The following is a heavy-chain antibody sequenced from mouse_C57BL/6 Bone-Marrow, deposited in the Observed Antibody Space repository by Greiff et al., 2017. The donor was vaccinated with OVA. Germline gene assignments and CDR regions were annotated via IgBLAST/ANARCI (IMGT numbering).Heavy chain of an antibody. CDR1: GYTFTSYW. Sequence: QVQLQQPGAELVKPGASVKMSCKASGYTFTSYWITWVKQRPGQGLEWIGDLYPGSGSTNYTEKFKSKATLTVDTSSSTAYMQLSSLTSEDSAVYYCARAGDSSGYGFAYWGQGTLVTVSA. CDR2: LYPGSGST. V-gene: IGHV1-55*01. J-gene: IGHJ3*01. D-gene: IGHD3-2*02. CDR3: ARAGDSSGYGFAY.